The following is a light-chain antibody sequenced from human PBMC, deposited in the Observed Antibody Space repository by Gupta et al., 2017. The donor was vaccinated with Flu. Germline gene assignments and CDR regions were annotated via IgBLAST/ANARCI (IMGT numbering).Light chain of an antibody. Sequence: PYTLSAFVGDRVTITCRASQSISSWLAWYQQKPGKAPKVLIYKASSLESGVPSRFSGSGSGTEFTLTISSLQPDDFATYYCQQDHNYPYTFGQGTKLEMK. CDR1: QSISSW. CDR2: KAS. CDR3: QQDHNYPYT. V-gene: IGKV1-5*03. J-gene: IGKJ2*01.